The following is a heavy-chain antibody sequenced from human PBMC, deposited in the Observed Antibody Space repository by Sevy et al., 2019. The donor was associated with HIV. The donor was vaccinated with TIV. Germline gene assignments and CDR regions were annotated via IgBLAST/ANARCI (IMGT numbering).Heavy chain of an antibody. Sequence: SETLSLTCTVSGGSISSYNWSWIRQPPGNGLERIGSLYYSGSTNYNPSLKSRVTISVDTSKNQFSLKLSSVTAADTAVYYCARGKGYGYLGYWGQGTLVTVSS. V-gene: IGHV4-59*01. CDR2: LYYSGST. CDR3: ARGKGYGYLGY. J-gene: IGHJ4*02. D-gene: IGHD5-18*01. CDR1: GGSISSYN.